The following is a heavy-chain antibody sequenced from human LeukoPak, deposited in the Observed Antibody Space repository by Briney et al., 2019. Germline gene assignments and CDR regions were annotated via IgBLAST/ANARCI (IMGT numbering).Heavy chain of an antibody. CDR3: ARDSGYNAFDY. Sequence: GGSLRLSCAASGFTFSSSAMHWVRQAPGKGLEYVSGISSNGGITYYANSVKGRFTISRDNSKNTLFLQMGSLRAEDTAMYYCARDSGYNAFDYWGQGTLVTVSS. D-gene: IGHD5-12*01. J-gene: IGHJ4*02. CDR2: ISSNGGIT. V-gene: IGHV3-64*01. CDR1: GFTFSSSA.